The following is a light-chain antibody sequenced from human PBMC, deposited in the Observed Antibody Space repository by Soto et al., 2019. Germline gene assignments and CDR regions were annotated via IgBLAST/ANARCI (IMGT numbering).Light chain of an antibody. Sequence: DIQLTQSPSFLSASVGDRVTITCWASQGISSYLAWYQQKPGKAPKVLIYAASSLQSGVPSRFSGSGSGTDFTLTISSLQPEDFATYYCQQSYSTRYTFGQGTKLEIK. CDR2: AAS. V-gene: IGKV1-39*01. CDR1: QGISSY. J-gene: IGKJ2*01. CDR3: QQSYSTRYT.